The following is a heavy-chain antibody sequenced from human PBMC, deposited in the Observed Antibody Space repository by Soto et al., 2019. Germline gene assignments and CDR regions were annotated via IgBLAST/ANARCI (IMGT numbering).Heavy chain of an antibody. J-gene: IGHJ6*02. CDR3: ARGSRAGMDV. D-gene: IGHD6-13*01. Sequence: EVQLVESGGGLVKPGGSLRLSCAASGFTFSSYSMNWVRQAPGKGLEWVSSISSSSSYIYYADSVKGRFTISRDNAKNSLYLQMNSLGAEDTAVYYCARGSRAGMDVWGQGTTVTVSS. CDR1: GFTFSSYS. CDR2: ISSSSSYI. V-gene: IGHV3-21*01.